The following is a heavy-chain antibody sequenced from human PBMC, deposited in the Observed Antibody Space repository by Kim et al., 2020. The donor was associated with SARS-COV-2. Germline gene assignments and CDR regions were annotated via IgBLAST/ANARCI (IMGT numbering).Heavy chain of an antibody. CDR1: GFTFSNYW. D-gene: IGHD2-2*01. CDR2: INSDGSST. CDR3: ASGGRRYCSGTSCSDYYGMDV. J-gene: IGHJ6*02. Sequence: GGSLRLSCVVSGFTFSNYWMHWVCQAPGKGLVWVSRINSDGSSTNYADSVKGRFTISRDNTKNTLYLQMNSLRAEDSAMYYCASGGRRYCSGTSCSDYYGMDVWGQGTTVTVSS. V-gene: IGHV3-74*01.